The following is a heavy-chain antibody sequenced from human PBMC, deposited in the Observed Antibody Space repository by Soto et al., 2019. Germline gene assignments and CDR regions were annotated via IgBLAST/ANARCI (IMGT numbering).Heavy chain of an antibody. V-gene: IGHV4-34*01. J-gene: IGHJ1*01. CDR2: INHSGST. D-gene: IGHD3-3*01. CDR1: GGSFSGYY. CDR3: QYYDFWSGTYYFQH. Sequence: ASETLSLTCAVYGGSFSGYYWSWIRQPPGKGLEWIGEINHSGSTNYNPSLKSRVTISVDTSKNQFSLKLSSVTAADTAVYYCQYYDFWSGTYYFQHWGQGTLVTVSS.